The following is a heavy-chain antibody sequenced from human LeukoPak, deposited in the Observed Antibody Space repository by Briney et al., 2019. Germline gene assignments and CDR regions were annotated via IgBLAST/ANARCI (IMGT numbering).Heavy chain of an antibody. V-gene: IGHV3-7*03. Sequence: GGSLRLSCEASGFTFSNYWMSWVRKAPGKGLEWVANIKRDGSEKYSVDSVKGRFTISGDNARNSLYLQMNSLRAEDAALYYCARELQQVGYFDYWGQGTLVTVSS. CDR2: IKRDGSEK. J-gene: IGHJ4*02. CDR3: ARELQQVGYFDY. CDR1: GFTFSNYW. D-gene: IGHD1-26*01.